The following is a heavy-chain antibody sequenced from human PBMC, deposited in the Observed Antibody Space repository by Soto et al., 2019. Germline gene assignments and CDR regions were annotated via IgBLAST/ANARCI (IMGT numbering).Heavy chain of an antibody. D-gene: IGHD2-21*01. CDR1: GGTFSTYS. CDR2: IIPMLGVR. J-gene: IGHJ3*02. Sequence: QVQLVQSGAEVKKPGSSVKVSCKDSGGTFSTYSMFWVRQAPGQGLEWMGRIIPMLGVRNYAQRFQDRVTIIADKSTATFHMELISLRSEDTALYYCTIGSWSGEVFDIWGQGTMVTVSS. CDR3: TIGSWSGEVFDI. V-gene: IGHV1-69*02.